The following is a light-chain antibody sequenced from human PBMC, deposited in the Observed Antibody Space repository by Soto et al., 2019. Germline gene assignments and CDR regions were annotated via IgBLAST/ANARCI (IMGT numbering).Light chain of an antibody. CDR3: MQGTHWPPWT. V-gene: IGKV2-30*01. CDR1: QSLVSSAGNTY. J-gene: IGKJ1*01. CDR2: KIF. Sequence: DVVMTQSPLSLPVPLGQPASISCTSSQSLVSSAGNTYLTWFQQRPGQSPRRLIYKIFNRDSGVPDRFSGSGSGPNFTLKISRVEAEDVGVYYCMQGTHWPPWTFGQGTKVEIK.